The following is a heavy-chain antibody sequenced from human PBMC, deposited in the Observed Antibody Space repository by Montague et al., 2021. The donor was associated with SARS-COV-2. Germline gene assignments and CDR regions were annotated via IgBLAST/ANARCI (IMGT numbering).Heavy chain of an antibody. D-gene: IGHD3-10*01. CDR2: IHHGGST. CDR1: GGSFSTYS. J-gene: IGHJ6*03. V-gene: IGHV4-34*01. CDR3: ARLGDGVVPSPILGVGPYYSYCYMDV. Sequence: MSLCSAVRGGSFSTYSWNWIRQPPGKGLEWIGEIHHGGSTNYNPSLKSRVTISADASKNQFSLKLTSVAAADTAVYYCARLGDGVVPSPILGVGPYYSYCYMDVWGKGTTVTVSS.